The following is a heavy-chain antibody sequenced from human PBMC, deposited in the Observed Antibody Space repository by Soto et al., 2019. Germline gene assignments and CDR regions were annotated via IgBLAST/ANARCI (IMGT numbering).Heavy chain of an antibody. CDR2: ISGSGGST. J-gene: IGHJ6*02. CDR3: AKGLTTVVIRYGMDV. V-gene: IGHV3-23*01. CDR1: GFTFSSYS. Sequence: TGGSLRLSCAASGFTFSSYSMNWVRQAPGKGLEWVSAISGSGGSTYYADSVKGRFTISRDNSKNTLYLQMNSLRAEDTAVYYCAKGLTTVVIRYGMDVWGQGTTVTVSS. D-gene: IGHD4-17*01.